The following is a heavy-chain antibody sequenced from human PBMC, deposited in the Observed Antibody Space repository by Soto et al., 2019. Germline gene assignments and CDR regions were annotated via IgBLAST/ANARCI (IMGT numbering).Heavy chain of an antibody. Sequence: SETMSLTCTVSGGSISGYYWSWIRQSPEKGLEYIGYISYSGSTNYNPSLKSRVTTSLDTSKNQFSLKLSSVTAADTAIYYCASLNFNILTGYYAFDLWGQGTMVTVSS. CDR1: GGSISGYY. J-gene: IGHJ3*01. CDR2: ISYSGST. CDR3: ASLNFNILTGYYAFDL. V-gene: IGHV4-59*08. D-gene: IGHD3-9*01.